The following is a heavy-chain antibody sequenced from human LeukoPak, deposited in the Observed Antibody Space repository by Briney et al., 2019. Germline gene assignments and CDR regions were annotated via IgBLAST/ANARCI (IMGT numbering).Heavy chain of an antibody. Sequence: GGSLRLSCAASGNYWMHWVRQAPGKGLVWVSHINSDGSWTSYADTVKGRFTISKDNAKNTVYLQMNNLRAEDTAVYYCVSFYETYWGRGTLVTVSS. J-gene: IGHJ4*02. V-gene: IGHV3-74*01. CDR2: INSDGSWT. CDR1: GNYW. D-gene: IGHD2-2*01. CDR3: VSFYETY.